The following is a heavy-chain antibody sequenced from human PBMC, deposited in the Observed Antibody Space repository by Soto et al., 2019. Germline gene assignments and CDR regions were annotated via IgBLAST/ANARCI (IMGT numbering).Heavy chain of an antibody. CDR3: ARAGTMTRSGAFDI. D-gene: IGHD3-22*01. J-gene: IGHJ3*02. CDR2: ISAYNGST. CDR1: GYTFTSYG. V-gene: IGHV1-18*01. Sequence: ASVKVSCKASGYTFTSYGISWVRQAPGQGLEWMGWISAYNGSTSYAQKFQGRVTMTRDTSTSTVYMELSSLRSEDTAVYYCARAGTMTRSGAFDIWGQGTMVTVSS.